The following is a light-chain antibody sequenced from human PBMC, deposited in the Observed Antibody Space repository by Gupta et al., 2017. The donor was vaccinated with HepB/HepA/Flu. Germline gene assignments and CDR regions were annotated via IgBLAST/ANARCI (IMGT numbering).Light chain of an antibody. J-gene: IGLJ2*01. Sequence: QSVLTQPPSESGTPGQRVTSSCSGSSSNIGSNSVNWYQQLPGTAPKLLIFNNNQRPSGVPDRFSGSKSGTSASLAISGLRSEDETDYYCATWDDSLKGVVFGGGTKLTVL. CDR2: NNN. V-gene: IGLV1-44*01. CDR3: ATWDDSLKGVV. CDR1: SSNIGSNS.